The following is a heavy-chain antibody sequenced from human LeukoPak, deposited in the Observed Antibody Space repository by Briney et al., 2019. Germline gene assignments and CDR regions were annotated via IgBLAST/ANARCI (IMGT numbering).Heavy chain of an antibody. D-gene: IGHD6-25*01. Sequence: GGSLKLSCAASGFTFSGSAMHWVRQASGKGLEWVGRIRSKANSYATAYAASVKGRFTISRDDSKSTAYLQMNSLKTEDTAVYYCARDSVVVAAGWFDPWGQGTLVTVSS. CDR3: ARDSVVVAAGWFDP. CDR2: IRSKANSYAT. J-gene: IGHJ5*02. V-gene: IGHV3-73*01. CDR1: GFTFSGSA.